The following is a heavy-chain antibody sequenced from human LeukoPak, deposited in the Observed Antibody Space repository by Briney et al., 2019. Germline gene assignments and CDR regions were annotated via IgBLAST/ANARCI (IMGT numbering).Heavy chain of an antibody. CDR2: TYYRSKGYF. D-gene: IGHD3-22*01. Sequence: QTLSLTCAISGDNVCSNSAAWNWIRQSPSRGLEWLGRTYYRSKGYFDYAVSMKSRITINSDPSQNHFSLHLSSGTREDTAVYYYARGDDDNSGSGFDIWGQGTLVTASS. CDR1: GDNVCSNSAA. J-gene: IGHJ3*02. V-gene: IGHV6-1*01. CDR3: ARGDDDNSGSGFDI.